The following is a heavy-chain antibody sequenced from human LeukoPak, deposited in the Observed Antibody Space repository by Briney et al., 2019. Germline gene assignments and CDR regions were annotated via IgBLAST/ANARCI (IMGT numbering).Heavy chain of an antibody. V-gene: IGHV1-18*01. J-gene: IGHJ3*02. CDR2: ISAYNGNT. CDR3: ARDSLPQAFDI. CDR1: GFTFSSYG. Sequence: GGSLKVSCKASGFTFSSYGISWGRQAPGQGLEWVGWISAYNGNTNYAQKLQGRVTMTTDTSTSTAYMELRSLRSDDTAVYYCARDSLPQAFDIWGQGTIVTVSS.